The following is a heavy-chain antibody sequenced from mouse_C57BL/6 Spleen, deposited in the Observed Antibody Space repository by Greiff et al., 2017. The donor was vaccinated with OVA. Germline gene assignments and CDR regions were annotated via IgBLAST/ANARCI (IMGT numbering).Heavy chain of an antibody. V-gene: IGHV1-82*01. Sequence: LVESGPELVKPGASVKISCKASGYAFSSSWMNWVTQRPGKGLEWIGRIYPGDGDTNYNGKFKGKATLTADKSSSTAYMQLSSLTSEDSAVYVCARGLLYPYYFDYWGQGTTRTVSS. J-gene: IGHJ2*01. D-gene: IGHD2-12*01. CDR3: ARGLLYPYYFDY. CDR2: IYPGDGDT. CDR1: GYAFSSSW.